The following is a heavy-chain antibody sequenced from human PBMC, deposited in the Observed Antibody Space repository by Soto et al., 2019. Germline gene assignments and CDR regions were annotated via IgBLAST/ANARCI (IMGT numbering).Heavy chain of an antibody. J-gene: IGHJ3*02. Sequence: GGSLRLSCAASGFTFSSYAMSWVRQAPGKGLEWVSAISGSGGSTYYADSVKGRFTISRDNSKNTLYLQMNSLRAEDTAVYYCAKDLGGCSGGSCYRSFDIWGQGTMVTVSS. CDR1: GFTFSSYA. V-gene: IGHV3-23*01. CDR3: AKDLGGCSGGSCYRSFDI. CDR2: ISGSGGST. D-gene: IGHD2-15*01.